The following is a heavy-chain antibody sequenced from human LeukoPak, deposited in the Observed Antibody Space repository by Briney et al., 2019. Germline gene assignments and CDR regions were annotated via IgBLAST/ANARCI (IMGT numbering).Heavy chain of an antibody. Sequence: SQTLSLTCTVSGGSISSGSYYWRWIRQPAGKGLEWIVRIYTSGSTNYNPSLKSRVTISVDTSKNQFSLKLSSVTAADTAVYYCARGRRGYYDSSGYLWWFDPWGQGTLVTVSS. CDR2: IYTSGST. J-gene: IGHJ5*02. V-gene: IGHV4-61*02. CDR3: ARGRRGYYDSSGYLWWFDP. CDR1: GGSISSGSYY. D-gene: IGHD3-22*01.